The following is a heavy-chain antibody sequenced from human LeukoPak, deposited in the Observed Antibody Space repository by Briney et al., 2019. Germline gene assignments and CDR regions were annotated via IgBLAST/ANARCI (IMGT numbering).Heavy chain of an antibody. CDR3: AGGRPRGYCSGGSCYHNFDY. V-gene: IGHV1-69*06. D-gene: IGHD2-15*01. CDR1: GATFISYA. Sequence: SVKVSCKASGATFISYAMSWVRQAPGQGLEWMGGIIPTFGTANYAQKFQGRVTITADKSTSTAYMEVSSLRSEDTAVYYCAGGRPRGYCSGGSCYHNFDYWGQGTLVTVSS. CDR2: IIPTFGTA. J-gene: IGHJ4*02.